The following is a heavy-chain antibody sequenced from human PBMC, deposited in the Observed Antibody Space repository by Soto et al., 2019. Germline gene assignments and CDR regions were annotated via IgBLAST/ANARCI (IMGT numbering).Heavy chain of an antibody. CDR2: ISGNGDNT. CDR1: GFTFSNYD. V-gene: IGHV3-64*01. CDR3: AREVVAATYDY. D-gene: IGHD2-15*01. J-gene: IGHJ4*02. Sequence: GGSLRLSCAASGFTFSNYDMHWVRQAPGEGLEYVSAISGNGDNTYYANSVKGRFTISRDNSKNTLYLQMGSLRAEDMGVYFCAREVVAATYDYWGQGALVTVSS.